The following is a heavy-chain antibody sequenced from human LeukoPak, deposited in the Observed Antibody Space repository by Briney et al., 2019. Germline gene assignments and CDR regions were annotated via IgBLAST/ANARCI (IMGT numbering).Heavy chain of an antibody. CDR1: GFTFSSYG. CDR3: AKDKLTLDAFDI. CDR2: ISESGGST. D-gene: IGHD4/OR15-4a*01. J-gene: IGHJ3*02. V-gene: IGHV3-23*01. Sequence: GGSLRLSCAASGFTFSSYGMSWVRQAPGKGLEWVAGISESGGSTFYADSMKGRLTISRDHSKNTLYLQMNSLRAEDTAVYYCAKDKLTLDAFDIWGQGTMVTVSS.